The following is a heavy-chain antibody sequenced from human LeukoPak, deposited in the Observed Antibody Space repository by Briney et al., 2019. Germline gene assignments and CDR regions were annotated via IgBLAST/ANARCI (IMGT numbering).Heavy chain of an antibody. J-gene: IGHJ3*02. Sequence: GASVKVSCKASGYTFTSYYMHWVRQAPGQGLEWMGIINPSGGSTSYAQKFQGRVTMTRDTSTSTAYMELSSLRSEDTAVYYCARLVFAEQLAFDAFDIWGQGTMVTVSS. CDR1: GYTFTSYY. D-gene: IGHD6-6*01. V-gene: IGHV1-46*01. CDR2: INPSGGST. CDR3: ARLVFAEQLAFDAFDI.